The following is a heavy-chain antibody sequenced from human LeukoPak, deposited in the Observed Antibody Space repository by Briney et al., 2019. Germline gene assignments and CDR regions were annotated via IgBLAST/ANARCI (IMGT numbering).Heavy chain of an antibody. D-gene: IGHD4-17*01. J-gene: IGHJ4*02. CDR2: MWYDGSNK. V-gene: IGHV3-33*01. Sequence: PGGSLRLSRTASGFTFSSYGVHGVRQAPGKGLEWVAVMWYDGSNKYYADSVKGRFTISRDNSQNTLYLQMHSLRAEDTAVYYCARDEVTSPSDWGQGTLVTVSS. CDR3: ARDEVTSPSD. CDR1: GFTFSSYG.